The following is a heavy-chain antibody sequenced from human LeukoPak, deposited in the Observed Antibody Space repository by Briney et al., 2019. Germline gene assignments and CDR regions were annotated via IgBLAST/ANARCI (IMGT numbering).Heavy chain of an antibody. D-gene: IGHD5-18*01. CDR3: ARVPGLWSTYFDY. CDR1: GFIFDDYA. J-gene: IGHJ4*02. CDR2: ISSSSSYI. V-gene: IGHV3-21*01. Sequence: PGGSLRLSCAASGFIFDDYAMHWVRQAPGKGLEWVSSISSSSSYIYYADSVKGRFTISRDNAKNSLYLQMNSLRAEDTAVYYCARVPGLWSTYFDYWGQGTLVTVSS.